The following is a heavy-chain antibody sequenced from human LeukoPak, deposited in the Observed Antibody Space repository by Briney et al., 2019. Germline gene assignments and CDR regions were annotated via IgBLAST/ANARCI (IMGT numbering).Heavy chain of an antibody. CDR2: IYPGDSGT. CDR1: GYSFTSYW. D-gene: IGHD2-2*01. V-gene: IGHV5-51*01. CDR3: ARHGLSSTNGWYYYMDV. Sequence: GESLKISCKGSGYSFTSYWIGWVRQMPGKGLEWMGTIYPGDSGTRYSPSFQGQVTISADKSISTAYLQWSSLKASDTATYYCARHGLSSTNGWYYYMDVWGKGTTVTVSS. J-gene: IGHJ6*03.